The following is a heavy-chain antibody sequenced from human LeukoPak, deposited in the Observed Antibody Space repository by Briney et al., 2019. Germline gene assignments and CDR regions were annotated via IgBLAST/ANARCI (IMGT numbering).Heavy chain of an antibody. Sequence: GGSLRLSCAASGFTFTNFWMSWVRQAPGKGLEWVANINGDGSDRYYMDSLKGRFTISRANAKNSLYLQMNSLRVEDTAIYYCAIAYGLDVWGQGTTVTVSS. V-gene: IGHV3-7*03. CDR1: GFTFTNFW. J-gene: IGHJ6*02. CDR3: AIAYGLDV. CDR2: INGDGSDR.